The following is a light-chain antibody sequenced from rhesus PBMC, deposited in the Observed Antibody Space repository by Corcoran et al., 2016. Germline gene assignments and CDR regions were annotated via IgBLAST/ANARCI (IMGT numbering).Light chain of an antibody. Sequence: DIQMTQSPSSLSASVGDTVPITCRASQSISSWLAWYQQKPGKAPMFLINKASTLQSGVPSRFSGRGSGTDFTLTISSRQSEGFATYYCQQYSSSPRTFGQGTKVEIK. J-gene: IGKJ1*01. V-gene: IGKV1-22*01. CDR1: QSISSW. CDR2: KAS. CDR3: QQYSSSPRT.